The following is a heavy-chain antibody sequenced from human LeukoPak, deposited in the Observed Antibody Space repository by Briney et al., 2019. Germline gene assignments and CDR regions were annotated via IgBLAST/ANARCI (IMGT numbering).Heavy chain of an antibody. V-gene: IGHV4-31*03. J-gene: IGHJ4*02. D-gene: IGHD6-25*01. CDR2: VHLDGRT. Sequence: SETLSLTCTVSGGSISSGGDYWSWIRQDTGKGLEWIGEVHLDGRTNYNPSLKSRLVMSADLPENHISLKLTSVTAADTAVYYCAREGGFYRPLDYSGQGTLVTVSS. CDR3: AREGGFYRPLDY. CDR1: GGSISSGGDY.